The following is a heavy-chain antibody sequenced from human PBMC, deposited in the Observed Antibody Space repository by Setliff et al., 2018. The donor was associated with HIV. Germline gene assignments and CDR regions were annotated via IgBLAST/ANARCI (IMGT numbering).Heavy chain of an antibody. V-gene: IGHV4-59*01. CDR3: ARFPLLHKNACDI. Sequence: SETLSLTCTVSGGSISSNYWSWMRQPPGKGLEWIGHIYYSGSTNYNPSLKSRVTISVDTSRNQFSLNLSSVTAADTAVYYCARFPLLHKNACDIWGQGTMVTVSS. D-gene: IGHD2-15*01. CDR2: IYYSGST. CDR1: GGSISSNY. J-gene: IGHJ3*02.